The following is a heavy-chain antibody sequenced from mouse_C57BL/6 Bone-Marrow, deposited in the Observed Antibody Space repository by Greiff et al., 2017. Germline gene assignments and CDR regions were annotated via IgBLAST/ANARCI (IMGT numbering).Heavy chain of an antibody. Sequence: VQLQQSGPELVKPGASVKISCKASGYSFTSYYIHWVKQRPGQGLEWIGWIYPGSGNTKYNEKFKGKATLTADTSSSTAYMQLSSLTSEDSAVYYCARKKSYDYDGGWYFDVWGTGTTVTVSS. D-gene: IGHD2-4*01. CDR2: IYPGSGNT. V-gene: IGHV1-66*01. J-gene: IGHJ1*03. CDR1: GYSFTSYY. CDR3: ARKKSYDYDGGWYFDV.